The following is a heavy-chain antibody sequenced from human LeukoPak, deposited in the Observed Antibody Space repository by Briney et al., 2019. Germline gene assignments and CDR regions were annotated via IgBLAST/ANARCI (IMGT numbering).Heavy chain of an antibody. D-gene: IGHD6-19*01. V-gene: IGHV5-51*03. J-gene: IGHJ3*02. CDR3: AYHIAVAGRYDAFDI. CDR1: GYSFTSYW. CDR2: IYPGDSDT. Sequence: PGESLKISCKGSGYSFTSYWIGWVRQMPGKGLEWMGIIYPGDSDTRYSPSFQGQVTISADKSISTAYLQWSSLKASDTAMYYCAYHIAVAGRYDAFDIWGQGTMVTVSS.